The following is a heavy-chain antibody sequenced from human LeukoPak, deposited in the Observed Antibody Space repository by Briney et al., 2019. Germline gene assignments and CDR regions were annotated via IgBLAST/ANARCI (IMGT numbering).Heavy chain of an antibody. V-gene: IGHV3-11*01. CDR2: ISSSGSTI. CDR1: GFTFSDYY. J-gene: IGHJ5*02. D-gene: IGHD2-2*01. Sequence: GGSLRLSCAASGFTFSDYYMSWIRQAPGKGLEWVSYISSSGSTIYYADSVKGRFTISRDNSKNTLYLQMNSLRAEDTAVYYCARDRCSSTSCYWSWFDPWGQGTLVTVSS. CDR3: ARDRCSSTSCYWSWFDP.